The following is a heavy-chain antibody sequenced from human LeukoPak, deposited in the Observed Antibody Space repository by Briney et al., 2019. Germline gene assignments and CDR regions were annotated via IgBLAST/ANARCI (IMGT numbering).Heavy chain of an antibody. V-gene: IGHV3-30-3*01. J-gene: IGHJ4*02. Sequence: GGSLRLSCAASGFTFSSYAMHWVRQAPGKGLEWVAVISYDGSNKYYADSVKGRFTISRDNSKNTLYLQMNSLRAEDTAVYYCARGIAAARGQGTLVTVSS. CDR3: ARGIAAA. D-gene: IGHD6-13*01. CDR2: ISYDGSNK. CDR1: GFTFSSYA.